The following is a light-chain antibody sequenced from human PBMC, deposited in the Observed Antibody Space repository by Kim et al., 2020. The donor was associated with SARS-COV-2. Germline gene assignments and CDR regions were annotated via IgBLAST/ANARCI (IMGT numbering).Light chain of an antibody. CDR2: FDR. J-gene: IGLJ2*01. Sequence: SYELTQPPSVSVAPGKTARITCGGNNIASKTVHWYQQRPGQLPELVIYFDRDRPSGIPERFSGSNSGNTATLTISRVEAGDEADYYCQVWDSTDDHPVFGGGTQLTVL. CDR1: NIASKT. V-gene: IGLV3-21*04. CDR3: QVWDSTDDHPV.